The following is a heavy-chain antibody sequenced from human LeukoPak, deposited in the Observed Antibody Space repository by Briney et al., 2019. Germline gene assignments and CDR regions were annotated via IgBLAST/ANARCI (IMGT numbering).Heavy chain of an antibody. Sequence: SQTLSLTCTVSGGPISSGSYYWRWIRQPAGKGLEWIGCIYTSGSTHYNASLKSRVTIYVDTYKHQFSLKLCSVTAADTAVYYCATIDGSGSYYGGGDYWGQGTLVTVSS. CDR1: GGPISSGSYY. V-gene: IGHV4-61*02. J-gene: IGHJ4*02. CDR3: ATIDGSGSYYGGGDY. CDR2: IYTSGST. D-gene: IGHD1-26*01.